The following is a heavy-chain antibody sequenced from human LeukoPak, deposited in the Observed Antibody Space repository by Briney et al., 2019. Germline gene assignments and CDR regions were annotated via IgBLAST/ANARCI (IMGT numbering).Heavy chain of an antibody. CDR1: GGTFSSYA. D-gene: IGHD3-10*01. Sequence: GASVKVSCKASGGTFSSYAISWVRQAPGQGLEWMGGIIPIFGTANYAQKFQGRVTITADESTSTAYMELSSLRSEDTAVYYCARSPAVRGVIEYYFDYWGQGTLVTVSS. J-gene: IGHJ4*02. V-gene: IGHV1-69*13. CDR2: IIPIFGTA. CDR3: ARSPAVRGVIEYYFDY.